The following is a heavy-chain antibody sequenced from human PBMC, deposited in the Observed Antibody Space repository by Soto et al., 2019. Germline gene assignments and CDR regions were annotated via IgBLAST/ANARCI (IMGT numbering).Heavy chain of an antibody. Sequence: ASVKVSCKASGYTFTSYGISWVRQAPGQGLEWMGWISAYNGNTNYAQKLQGRVTMTTDTSTSTAYMELRSLRSDDTAVYYCARGVRALGEKVVPAAIEGTVWFDPWGQGTLVTVSS. CDR1: GYTFTSYG. V-gene: IGHV1-18*01. CDR3: ARGVRALGEKVVPAAIEGTVWFDP. CDR2: ISAYNGNT. D-gene: IGHD2-2*01. J-gene: IGHJ5*02.